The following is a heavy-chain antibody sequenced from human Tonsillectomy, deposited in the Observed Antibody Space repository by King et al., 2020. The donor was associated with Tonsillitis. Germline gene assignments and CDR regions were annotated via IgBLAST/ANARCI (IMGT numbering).Heavy chain of an antibody. CDR1: GGSISSYY. V-gene: IGHV4-4*07. CDR2: IYASGST. Sequence: QLQESGPGLVKPSETLSLTCTVSGGSISSYYWSWIRQPAGKGLEWIGRIYASGSTNYNPSLKSRVNMSVDTSKNQFSLKLSSVTAADTAVYYCARTGGLRYFYYMDVWGKGTTVTVSS. CDR3: ARTGGLRYFYYMDV. D-gene: IGHD3-16*01. J-gene: IGHJ6*03.